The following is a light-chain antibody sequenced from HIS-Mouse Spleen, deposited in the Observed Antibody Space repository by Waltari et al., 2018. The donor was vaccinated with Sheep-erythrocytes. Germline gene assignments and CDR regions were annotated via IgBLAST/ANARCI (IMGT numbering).Light chain of an antibody. CDR1: SSDVGSYNL. CDR2: EGS. Sequence: GQSITISCTGTSSDVGSYNLVSWCQQHPGKAPKLMIYEGSKRPSGVSNRFSGSKSGNTASLTISGLQAEDEADYYCCSYAGSSTPWVFGGGTKLTVL. V-gene: IGLV2-23*01. CDR3: CSYAGSSTPWV. J-gene: IGLJ3*02.